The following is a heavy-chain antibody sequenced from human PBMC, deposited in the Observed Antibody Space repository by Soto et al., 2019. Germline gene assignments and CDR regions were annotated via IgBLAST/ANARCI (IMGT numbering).Heavy chain of an antibody. J-gene: IGHJ5*02. V-gene: IGHV4-4*07. Sequence: QVQLQESGPGLVKPSETLSLTCTVSGGSISSYYWSWIRQPAGKGLEWIGRIYTSGSTNYNPSLKSRVTMSVDTSKNQFSLKLSSVTAADTAVYYCARDYPTRIAAPRNWFDPWGQGTLVTVSS. D-gene: IGHD6-13*01. CDR3: ARDYPTRIAAPRNWFDP. CDR1: GGSISSYY. CDR2: IYTSGST.